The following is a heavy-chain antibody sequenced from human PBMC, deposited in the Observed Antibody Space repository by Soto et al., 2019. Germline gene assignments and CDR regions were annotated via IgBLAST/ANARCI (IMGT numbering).Heavy chain of an antibody. CDR3: ATGHDYGDGGGNWFDP. V-gene: IGHV1-24*01. CDR2: FDPEDGET. Sequence: QVQLVQSGAEVKKPGASVKVSCKVSGYTLTELSMHWVRQAPGKGLEWMGGFDPEDGETIYAQKFQGRVTMTEDTSTDTAYMELSSLRSEDTAVYYCATGHDYGDGGGNWFDPWGQGTLVTVSS. CDR1: GYTLTELS. J-gene: IGHJ5*02. D-gene: IGHD4-17*01.